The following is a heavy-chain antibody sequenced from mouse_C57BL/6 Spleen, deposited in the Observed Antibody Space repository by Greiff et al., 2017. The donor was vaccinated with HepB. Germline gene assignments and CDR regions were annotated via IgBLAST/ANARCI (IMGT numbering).Heavy chain of an antibody. CDR3: ARTGNWDYAMDY. Sequence: EVQGVESGGGLVKPGGSLKLSCAASGFTFSDYGMHWVRQAPEKGLEWVAYISSGSSTIYYADTVKGRFTISRDNAKNTLFLQMTSLRSEDTAMYYCARTGNWDYAMDYWGQGTSVTVSS. CDR2: ISSGSSTI. V-gene: IGHV5-17*01. J-gene: IGHJ4*01. CDR1: GFTFSDYG. D-gene: IGHD4-1*01.